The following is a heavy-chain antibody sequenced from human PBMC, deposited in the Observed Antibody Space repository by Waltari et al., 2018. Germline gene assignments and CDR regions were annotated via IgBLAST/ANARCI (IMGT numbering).Heavy chain of an antibody. CDR3: AKGLKGSGWYGDAFDI. CDR2: ISGIGGST. D-gene: IGHD6-19*01. Sequence: EVQLLESGGGLVQPGGSLRLSCAASGFTFSSYAMSWVRQAPGKGLEWVSAISGIGGSTYYADSVKGRFTISRDNSKNTLYLQMNSLRAEDTAVYYCAKGLKGSGWYGDAFDIWGQGTMVTVSS. V-gene: IGHV3-23*01. J-gene: IGHJ3*02. CDR1: GFTFSSYA.